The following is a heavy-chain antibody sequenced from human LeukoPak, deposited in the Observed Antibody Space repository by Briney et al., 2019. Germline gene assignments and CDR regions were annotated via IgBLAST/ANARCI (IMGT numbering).Heavy chain of an antibody. D-gene: IGHD3-22*01. CDR3: ARAPPMRFGH. J-gene: IGHJ5*02. V-gene: IGHV4-34*01. Sequence: SETLSLICAVYGGSFSGYYWSWIRQPPGKGLEWIGEINHSGSTNYNPSLKSRVTISVDTSKNQFSLKLSSVTAADTAVYYCARAPPMRFGHWGQGTLVTVSS. CDR2: INHSGST. CDR1: GGSFSGYY.